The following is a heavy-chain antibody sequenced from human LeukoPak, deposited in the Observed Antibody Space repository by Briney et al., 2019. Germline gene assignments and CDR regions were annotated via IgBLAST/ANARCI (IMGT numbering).Heavy chain of an antibody. CDR3: ARRKRGSGGPFDY. CDR1: GGSISDYY. Sequence: PSETLSLTCTVSGGSISDYYWTWIRQSPGTGLEWIGYMDYSGSTAYNPSLKSRVTISIDTSKKQFSLELSSVTAADTAMYFCARRKRGSGGPFDYWGQGTLVTVSS. D-gene: IGHD6-19*01. V-gene: IGHV4-59*08. CDR2: MDYSGST. J-gene: IGHJ4*02.